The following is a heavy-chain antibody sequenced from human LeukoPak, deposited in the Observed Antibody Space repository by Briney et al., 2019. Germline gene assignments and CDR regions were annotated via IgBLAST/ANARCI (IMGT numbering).Heavy chain of an antibody. V-gene: IGHV4-34*01. J-gene: IGHJ5*02. CDR3: ARRCLGGDCYWGARFDP. CDR1: GGSFSGYY. Sequence: SETLSLTCAVYGGSFSGYYWSWIRQPPGKGVEWVGEINHSGSTNYNPSLKSRVTISVDTSKNQFSLKLSSVTAADTAVYYCARRCLGGDCYWGARFDPWGQGTLVTVSS. D-gene: IGHD2-21*02. CDR2: INHSGST.